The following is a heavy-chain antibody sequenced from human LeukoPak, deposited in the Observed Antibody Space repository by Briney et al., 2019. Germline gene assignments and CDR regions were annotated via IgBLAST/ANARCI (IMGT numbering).Heavy chain of an antibody. CDR3: AKGAYSNYGGWFDP. D-gene: IGHD4-11*01. CDR1: GFTFSSYA. V-gene: IGHV3-23*01. Sequence: GGSLRLSCAASGFTFSSYAMSWVRQTPGKGLEWVSVVSGSDGITHYADYVQGRFTISRVNSKNTLYLQMNSRRAEDTAVYYCAKGAYSNYGGWFDPWGQGTLVTVSS. CDR2: VSGSDGIT. J-gene: IGHJ5*02.